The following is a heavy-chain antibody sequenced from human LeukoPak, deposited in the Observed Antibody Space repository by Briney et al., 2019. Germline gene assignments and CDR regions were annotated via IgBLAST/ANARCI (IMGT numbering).Heavy chain of an antibody. V-gene: IGHV3-21*01. CDR3: ARGGIITSYAFEI. CDR2: ISSTSNYI. D-gene: IGHD1-26*01. J-gene: IGHJ3*02. Sequence: GGSLRLSCAASGFTFSTYAISWVRQAPGKGLEWVSCISSTSNYIFYADSVRGRFTISRDNAKNSLYLQMDSLRAEDTAVYYCARGGIITSYAFEIWGQGAMVAVSS. CDR1: GFTFSTYA.